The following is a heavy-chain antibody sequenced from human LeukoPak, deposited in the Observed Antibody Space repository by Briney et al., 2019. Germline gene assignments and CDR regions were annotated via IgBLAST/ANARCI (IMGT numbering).Heavy chain of an antibody. V-gene: IGHV3-9*01. CDR1: GFTFDDYA. J-gene: IGHJ4*02. Sequence: PGGSLRLSCAASGFTFDDYAMHWVRQAPGKGLEWVSGISWNSGSIGYADSVKGRFTISRDNAKNSLYLQMNSLRAEDTALYYCAKGGGMVRGVIIAHPFDYWGQGTLVTVSS. D-gene: IGHD3-10*01. CDR3: AKGGGMVRGVIIAHPFDY. CDR2: ISWNSGSI.